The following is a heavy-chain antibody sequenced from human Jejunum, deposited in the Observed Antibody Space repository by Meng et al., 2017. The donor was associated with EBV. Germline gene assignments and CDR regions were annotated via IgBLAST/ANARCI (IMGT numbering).Heavy chain of an antibody. J-gene: IGHJ4*02. D-gene: IGHD3-16*01. CDR1: GFTFTNSH. Sequence: EVQLVGSGGGLVKPGESLRLSCAASGFTFTNSHMTWGRQAPGKGLEWVGRIKRTTDGGTTDYAAPVKGRFTISRDDSKNTLYLQMNSLKTEDTAVYYCTDVGGDMIWGQGILVTVSS. V-gene: IGHV3-15*01. CDR3: TDVGGDMI. CDR2: IKRTTDGGTT.